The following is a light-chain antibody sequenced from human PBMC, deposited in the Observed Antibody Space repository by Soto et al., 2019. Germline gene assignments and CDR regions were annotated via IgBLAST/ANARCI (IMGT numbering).Light chain of an antibody. CDR2: GAS. J-gene: IGKJ1*01. CDR3: QQYRGWPRT. CDR1: QSLDIN. Sequence: EFVLTQSPATLSVSPGDRSPISCRASQSLDINLAWYQQKPGQAPRLLIYGASTRATDMPGRFRGSGAGAEFTLTISSLQSEDSAVYYCQQYRGWPRTFGQGTKVDI. V-gene: IGKV3-15*01.